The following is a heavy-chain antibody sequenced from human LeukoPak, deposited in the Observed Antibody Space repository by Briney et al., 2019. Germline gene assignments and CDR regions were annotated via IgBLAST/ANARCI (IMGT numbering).Heavy chain of an antibody. Sequence: ASVKVSCTASGGTFSSYAISWVRQAPGQGLEWMGGIIPIFGTANYAQKFQGRVTITADESTSTAYMELSSLRSEDTAVYYCARLRSFPYYFDYWGQGTLVTVSS. V-gene: IGHV1-69*13. CDR3: ARLRSFPYYFDY. CDR1: GGTFSSYA. D-gene: IGHD1-26*01. CDR2: IIPIFGTA. J-gene: IGHJ4*02.